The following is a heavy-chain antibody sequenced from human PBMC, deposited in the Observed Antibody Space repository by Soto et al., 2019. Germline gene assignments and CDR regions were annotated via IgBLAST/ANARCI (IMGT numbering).Heavy chain of an antibody. CDR2: VSPGGGVS. Sequence: GGSLRLSCAASGFTFSSFVMNWVRQAPGKGLEWVSTVSPGGGVSHYTDSVKGRFTISRDNSRRTLHLQMDSLRAEGAAVYFCVRRGLTATTNWGAFDVWGQGTVVTVSS. CDR1: GFTFSSFV. V-gene: IGHV3-23*01. CDR3: VRRGLTATTNWGAFDV. D-gene: IGHD7-27*01. J-gene: IGHJ3*01.